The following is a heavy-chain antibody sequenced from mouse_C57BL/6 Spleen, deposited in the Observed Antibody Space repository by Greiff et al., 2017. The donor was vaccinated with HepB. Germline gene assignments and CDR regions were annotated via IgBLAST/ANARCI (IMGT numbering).Heavy chain of an antibody. V-gene: IGHV1-20*01. CDR1: GYSFTGYF. CDR3: ARWDGSTLFDY. Sequence: VQLQQSGPELVKPGDSVKISCKASGYSFTGYFMNWVMQSHGKSLEWIGRINPYNGDTFYNQKFKGKATLTVDKSSSTAHMELRSLTSEDSAVYYCARWDGSTLFDYWGQGTTLTVSS. J-gene: IGHJ2*01. CDR2: INPYNGDT. D-gene: IGHD1-1*01.